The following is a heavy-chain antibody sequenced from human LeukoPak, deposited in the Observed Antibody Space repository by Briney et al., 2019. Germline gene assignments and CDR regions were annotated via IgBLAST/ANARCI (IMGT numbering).Heavy chain of an antibody. J-gene: IGHJ4*02. CDR1: GFTFSSYG. D-gene: IGHD3-10*01. CDR2: ISYDGSNK. CDR3: AKPLLLWFGELNYLDY. Sequence: GRSLRLSCAASGFTFSSYGMHWLRQAPGNGREGVAVISYDGSNKYYADSVTVRFTISRDNSKNKLYLQMNSLRAEDTAVYYCAKPLLLWFGELNYLDYWGQGTLVTVSS. V-gene: IGHV3-30*18.